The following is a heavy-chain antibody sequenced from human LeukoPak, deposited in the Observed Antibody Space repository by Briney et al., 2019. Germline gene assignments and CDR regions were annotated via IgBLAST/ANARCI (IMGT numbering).Heavy chain of an antibody. CDR2: IYYSGST. CDR3: ASDLLGEY. CDR1: GGSISSYY. V-gene: IGHV4-59*01. Sequence: SETLSLTCTVSGGSISSYYWSWIRQPPGKGLEWIGYIYYSGSTNYNPSLKSRVTISVDTSKNQFSLKLSSVTAADTAVYYCASDLLGEYWGQGTLVTVSS. J-gene: IGHJ4*02.